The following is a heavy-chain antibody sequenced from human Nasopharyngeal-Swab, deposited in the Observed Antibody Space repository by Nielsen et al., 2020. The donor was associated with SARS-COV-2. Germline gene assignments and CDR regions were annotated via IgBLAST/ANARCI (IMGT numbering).Heavy chain of an antibody. D-gene: IGHD2-21*01. CDR1: GYSFSSYW. V-gene: IGHV5-51*01. Sequence: GESLKISCKGSGYSFSSYWIGWVRQMPGKGLEWMGIYPGDSDTRYSPSFQGQVTILADKSISTAYLQWSSLKASDTAMYYCARPSFHEGFDYWGQGTLVTVSS. J-gene: IGHJ4*02. CDR3: ARPSFHEGFDY. CDR2: YPGDSDT.